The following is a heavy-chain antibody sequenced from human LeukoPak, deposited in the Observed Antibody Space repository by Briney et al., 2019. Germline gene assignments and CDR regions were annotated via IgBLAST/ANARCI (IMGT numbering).Heavy chain of an antibody. Sequence: GGSLRLSCAVSGFTFDDYTMHWVRQAPGKGLEWVSLISWDCGSTYYADSVKGRFTISSDNSKNSLYLQMNNLRTEDTALYYCAKDSGLYGSSWYFVEWAFDYWGQGTLVTVSS. V-gene: IGHV3-43*01. J-gene: IGHJ4*02. CDR1: GFTFDDYT. CDR2: ISWDCGST. CDR3: AKDSGLYGSSWYFVEWAFDY. D-gene: IGHD6-13*01.